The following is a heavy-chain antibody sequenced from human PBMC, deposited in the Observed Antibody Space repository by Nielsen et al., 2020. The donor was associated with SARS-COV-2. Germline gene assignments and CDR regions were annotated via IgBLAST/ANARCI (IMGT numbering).Heavy chain of an antibody. CDR3: ARDSSNYYDSSLGWFDP. J-gene: IGHJ5*02. V-gene: IGHV4-59*01. D-gene: IGHD3-22*01. CDR1: GGSISSYY. CDR2: IYYSGST. Sequence: GSLRLSCTVSGGSISSYYWSWIRQPPGKGLEWIGYIYYSGSTNYNPSLKSRVTISVDTSKNQFSLKLSSVTAADTAVYYCARDSSNYYDSSLGWFDPWGQGTLVTVSS.